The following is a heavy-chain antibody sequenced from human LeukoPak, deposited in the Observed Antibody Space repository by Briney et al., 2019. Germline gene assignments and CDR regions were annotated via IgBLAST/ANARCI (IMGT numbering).Heavy chain of an antibody. CDR3: SWIRGALGYFFMDV. CDR1: GLTFRDAW. V-gene: IGHV3-15*01. CDR2: IKSKVSGETT. D-gene: IGHD3-10*01. J-gene: IGHJ6*03. Sequence: KTGGSLRLSCAVSGLTFRDAWVSWARQARGEAREWLSRIKSKVSGETTEYAEHVKGRFTISRDDSKNTIFLQLNSLKTDDTAVYYCSWIRGALGYFFMDVWGKGTTVTISS.